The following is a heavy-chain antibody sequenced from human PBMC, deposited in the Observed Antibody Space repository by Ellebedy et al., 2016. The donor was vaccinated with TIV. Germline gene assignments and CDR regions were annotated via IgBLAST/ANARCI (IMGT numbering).Heavy chain of an antibody. V-gene: IGHV5-51*01. CDR3: ARHAGSWFSGGSKAVVY. CDR1: GYSFTDYC. D-gene: IGHD6-13*01. J-gene: IGHJ4*02. Sequence: GESLKISCKGFGYSFTDYCIGWVRQMPGKGLEWMGIIYPGDSDIRYSPSFQGQVTISADKSISTAYLQWSSLKASDTAMYYCARHAGSWFSGGSKAVVYWGQGTLVTVSS. CDR2: IYPGDSDI.